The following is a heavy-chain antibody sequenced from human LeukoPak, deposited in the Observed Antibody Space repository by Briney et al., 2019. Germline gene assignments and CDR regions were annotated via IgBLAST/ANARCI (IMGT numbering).Heavy chain of an antibody. Sequence: SETLSLTCTVSGGSISSYCWSWIRQPPGKGLEWIGYIYYSGSTNYNPSPKSRVTISVDTSKNQFSLRLSSVTAADTAVYYCARYYDSDHFDYWGQGTLVTVSS. J-gene: IGHJ4*02. V-gene: IGHV4-59*01. D-gene: IGHD3-22*01. CDR1: GGSISSYC. CDR3: ARYYDSDHFDY. CDR2: IYYSGST.